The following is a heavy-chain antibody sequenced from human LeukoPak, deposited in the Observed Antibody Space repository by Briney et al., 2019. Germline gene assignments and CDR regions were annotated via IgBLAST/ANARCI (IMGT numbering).Heavy chain of an antibody. Sequence: GGSLRLFCAASGFTFSIYWMSWVRQAPGKGLEWVANMKYDGSEKYYVDSVKGRFTISRDNAKNSLYLQMNSLRAEDTAVYYCARDIEAAGLFLDYWGQGTLVTVSS. D-gene: IGHD6-13*01. CDR3: ARDIEAAGLFLDY. CDR1: GFTFSIYW. J-gene: IGHJ4*02. V-gene: IGHV3-7*01. CDR2: MKYDGSEK.